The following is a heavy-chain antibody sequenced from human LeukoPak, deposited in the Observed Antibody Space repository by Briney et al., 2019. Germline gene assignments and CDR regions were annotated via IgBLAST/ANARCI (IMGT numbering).Heavy chain of an antibody. Sequence: SETLSLTCAVYGGSFSGYYWSWIRQPPGKGLEWIGEINHSGSTNYNPSLKSRVTISIDTSKNQFSLKLSSVTAADMAVYYCARVNGSGNLRRYSYGMDVWGQGTTVTVSS. D-gene: IGHD3-10*01. CDR3: ARVNGSGNLRRYSYGMDV. V-gene: IGHV4-34*01. CDR2: INHSGST. CDR1: GGSFSGYY. J-gene: IGHJ6*02.